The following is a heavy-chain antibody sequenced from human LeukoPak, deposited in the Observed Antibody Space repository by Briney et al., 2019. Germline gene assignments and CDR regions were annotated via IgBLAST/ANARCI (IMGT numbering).Heavy chain of an antibody. D-gene: IGHD6-6*01. CDR3: ARGWDSSSSDYFDY. V-gene: IGHV3-30-3*01. J-gene: IGHJ4*02. Sequence: PGGSLRLSCAASGFTFSSYAMHWVRQAPGKGLEWVAVISYDGSNKYYADSVKGRFTISRDNSKNTLYLQMNSLRAEDTAVYYCARGWDSSSSDYFDYWGQGTLVTVSS. CDR1: GFTFSSYA. CDR2: ISYDGSNK.